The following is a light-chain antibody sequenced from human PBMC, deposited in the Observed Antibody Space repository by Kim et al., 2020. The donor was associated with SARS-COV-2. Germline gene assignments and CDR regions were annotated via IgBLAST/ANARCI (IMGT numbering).Light chain of an antibody. CDR1: QSISNW. Sequence: AFVGDRVTITCRASQSISNWLAWYQQKPGKAPNLLIFKASSLESGVPSRFSGSGSGTEFTLTISSLKPDDFATYYCQQYDTYPWTFGQGTKVDIK. V-gene: IGKV1-5*03. CDR3: QQYDTYPWT. J-gene: IGKJ1*01. CDR2: KAS.